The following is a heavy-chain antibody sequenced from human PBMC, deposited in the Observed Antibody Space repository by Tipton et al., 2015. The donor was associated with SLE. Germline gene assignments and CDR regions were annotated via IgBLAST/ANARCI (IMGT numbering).Heavy chain of an antibody. V-gene: IGHV4-39*07. CDR1: GGSISSYY. D-gene: IGHD1-26*01. Sequence: TLSLTCTVSGGSISSYYWSWIRQSPGRGLEWIGSTYYRGSSYYNPSLKSRLTLSVDTSKNQFSLKLSSVTAADTAVYYCARGRVGYYSYYYIDVWGQGTTVSVSS. CDR2: TYYRGSS. J-gene: IGHJ6*03. CDR3: ARGRVGYYSYYYIDV.